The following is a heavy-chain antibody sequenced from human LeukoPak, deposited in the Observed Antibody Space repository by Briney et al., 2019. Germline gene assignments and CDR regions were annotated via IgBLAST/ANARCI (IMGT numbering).Heavy chain of an antibody. J-gene: IGHJ6*03. Sequence: GGSLRLSCAASGSTFSGSAMHWVRQAPGKGLEWVGQIGSGAKSYATAYAASVKGRYTISRDDSKNTAYLQMNSLQTEDTAVYYCTREKEAYNFGLAYYYYYMDVWGKGTTVTVSS. CDR1: GSTFSGSA. D-gene: IGHD5-18*01. V-gene: IGHV3-73*01. CDR2: IGSGAKSYAT. CDR3: TREKEAYNFGLAYYYYYMDV.